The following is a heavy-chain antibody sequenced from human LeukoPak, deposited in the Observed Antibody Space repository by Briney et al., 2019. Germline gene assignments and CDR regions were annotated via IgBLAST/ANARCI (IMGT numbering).Heavy chain of an antibody. CDR3: ARGRWLQLAY. CDR1: GFTVSSNY. J-gene: IGHJ4*02. V-gene: IGHV3-53*01. D-gene: IGHD5-24*01. CDR2: IYSGGST. Sequence: GGSLLLSCAASGFTVSSNYMSWVRQAPGKGLEGVSVIYSGGSTYYADSVKGRFTISRDNSKNTLYLQMNSLRAEDTAVYYCARGRWLQLAYWGQGTLVTVSS.